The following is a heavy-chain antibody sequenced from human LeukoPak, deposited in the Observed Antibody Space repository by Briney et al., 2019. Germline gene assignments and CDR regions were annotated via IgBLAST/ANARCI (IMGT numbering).Heavy chain of an antibody. CDR2: IIPIFGTA. V-gene: IGHV1-69*05. D-gene: IGHD3-22*01. J-gene: IGHJ4*02. CDR3: ARDYYDSSGYLDY. Sequence: SVKVSCKASGGTFSRYAISWVRQAPGQGLEWMGRIIPIFGTANYAQKFQGRVTITTDESTSTAYMELSSLRSEDTAVYYCARDYYDSSGYLDYWGQGTLATVSS. CDR1: GGTFSRYA.